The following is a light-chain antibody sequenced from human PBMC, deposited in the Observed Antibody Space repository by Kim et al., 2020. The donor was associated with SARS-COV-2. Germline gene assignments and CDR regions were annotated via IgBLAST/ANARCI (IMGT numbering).Light chain of an antibody. V-gene: IGLV3-21*01. Sequence: PVKTARITCGGYNIGSKSIHWYQRKPGQAPVLVIYYDSDRPSGIPERFSGSNSGSTATLTIGRVEAGDEADYYCQVWDTDSDHVVFGGGTQLTVL. CDR3: QVWDTDSDHVV. CDR1: NIGSKS. J-gene: IGLJ2*01. CDR2: YDS.